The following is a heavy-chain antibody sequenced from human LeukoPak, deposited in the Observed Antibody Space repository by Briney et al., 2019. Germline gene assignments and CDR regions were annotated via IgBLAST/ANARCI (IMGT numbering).Heavy chain of an antibody. CDR2: IYYSGST. D-gene: IGHD4-17*01. J-gene: IGHJ3*02. CDR1: GGSISSYY. CDR3: ARERNTVTTSSAFDI. V-gene: IGHV4-59*12. Sequence: PSETLSLTCTVSGGSISSYYWSWIRQPPGKGLEWIGYIYYSGSTNYNPSLKSRVTISVDTSKNQFSLKLSSVTAADTAVYYCARERNTVTTSSAFDIWGQGTMVTVSS.